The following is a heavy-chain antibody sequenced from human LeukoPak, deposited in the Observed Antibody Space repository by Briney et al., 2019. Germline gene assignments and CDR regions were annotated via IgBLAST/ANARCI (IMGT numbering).Heavy chain of an antibody. D-gene: IGHD1-26*01. Sequence: PGGSLRLSCAASGFTFRSYGMDWVRQAPGKGLEWVSYITSSGSTIYYADSVKGRFTISRDNAKTSLYLQMNSLRAEDTAVYYCASEFIVGETFDYWGQGTLVTVSS. CDR3: ASEFIVGETFDY. V-gene: IGHV3-48*03. CDR1: GFTFRSYG. CDR2: ITSSGSTI. J-gene: IGHJ4*02.